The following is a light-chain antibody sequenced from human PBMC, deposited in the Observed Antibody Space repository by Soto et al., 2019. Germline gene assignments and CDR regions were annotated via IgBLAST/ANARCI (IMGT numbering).Light chain of an antibody. Sequence: EIAMTQSPATLSVSPGERATLSCRASQSVSSNLAWYQQKPGQAPRLLIYGASTRATGIPARFSGSGSGTEFPLTIGSLQSEDFAVYYCQQYNNWPPYTFGQGTKLEIK. V-gene: IGKV3-15*01. CDR2: GAS. CDR3: QQYNNWPPYT. CDR1: QSVSSN. J-gene: IGKJ2*01.